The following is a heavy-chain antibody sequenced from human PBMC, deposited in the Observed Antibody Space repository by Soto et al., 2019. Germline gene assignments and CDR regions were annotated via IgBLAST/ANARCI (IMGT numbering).Heavy chain of an antibody. CDR2: ISNDENIK. CDR1: GFTFRNFC. V-gene: IGHV3-33*01. J-gene: IGHJ4*02. D-gene: IGHD6-6*01. CDR3: ARGLRSVLDD. Sequence: XGSLRLSSVASGFTFRNFCMHWVRQAPGKGLEWVAVISNDENIKQYADSVRGRFAIARDNSKNTLYLQVTSLRAEDTAIYYCARGLRSVLDDWGQGALVTVSS.